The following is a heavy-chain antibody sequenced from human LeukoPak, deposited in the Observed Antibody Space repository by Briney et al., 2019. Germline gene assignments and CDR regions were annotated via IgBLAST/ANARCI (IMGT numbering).Heavy chain of an antibody. J-gene: IGHJ4*02. CDR1: GGSVSSGSYY. V-gene: IGHV4-61*01. CDR3: ARGTMVQGIIGDY. Sequence: SETLSLTCTVSGGSVSSGSYYWSWIRQPPGKGLEWIGYIYYSGTTNYNPSLKSRVTISVDTSKNQFSLKLSSVTAADTAVYYCARGTMVQGIIGDYWGQRTLVTVSS. D-gene: IGHD3-10*01. CDR2: IYYSGTT.